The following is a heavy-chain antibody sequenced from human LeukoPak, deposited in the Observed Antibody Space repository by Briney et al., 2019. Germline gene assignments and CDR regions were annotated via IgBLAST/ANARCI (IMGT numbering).Heavy chain of an antibody. CDR1: GFTFSDYY. CDR2: ISSSGSTI. V-gene: IGHV3-11*04. J-gene: IGHJ3*02. Sequence: GGSLRLSCAASGFTFSDYYTSWIRQAPGKGLEWVSYISSSGSTIYYADSVKGRFTIPRDNAKNSLYLQMNSLRAEDTAVYYCARGRYNWNRPDAFDIWGQGTMVTVSS. D-gene: IGHD1-20*01. CDR3: ARGRYNWNRPDAFDI.